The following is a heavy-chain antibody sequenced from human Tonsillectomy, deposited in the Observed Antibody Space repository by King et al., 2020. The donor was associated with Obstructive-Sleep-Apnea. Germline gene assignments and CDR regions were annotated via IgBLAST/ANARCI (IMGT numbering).Heavy chain of an antibody. D-gene: IGHD6-19*01. CDR3: AKDSTGWKGYFDY. CDR1: GFTFDNYA. Sequence: VQLVESGGDLLQPGRSLRLSCAASGFTFDNYAMHWVRQAPGKGLEWVSGISWNSGTIGYADSVKGRFTISRDNAKNSLYLQMDSLRPEDTALYYCAKDSTGWKGYFDYWGQGTLVTVSS. J-gene: IGHJ4*02. CDR2: ISWNSGTI. V-gene: IGHV3-9*01.